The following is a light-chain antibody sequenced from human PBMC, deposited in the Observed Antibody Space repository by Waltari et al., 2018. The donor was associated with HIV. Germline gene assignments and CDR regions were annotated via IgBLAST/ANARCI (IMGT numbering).Light chain of an antibody. CDR1: QSVNSSN. CDR2: GAS. CDR3: QQFGSSRFT. V-gene: IGKV3-20*01. J-gene: IGKJ3*01. Sequence: ELVLTQTPGTLSLSQGESATLSCRASQSVNSSNLAWYQQKPGQAPRLLIYGASNRATGIPDRFSGSASGTEFTLSINTVEPEDFVLYFCQQFGSSRFTFGPGTKVDF.